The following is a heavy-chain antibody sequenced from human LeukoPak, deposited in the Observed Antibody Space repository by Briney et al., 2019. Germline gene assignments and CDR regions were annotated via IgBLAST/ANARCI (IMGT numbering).Heavy chain of an antibody. Sequence: SETLSLTCTVSGGSISSSSYYWGWIRQPPGKGLEWIGSIYYSGSTYYNPSLKSRVTISVDTSKNQFSLKLSSVTAADTAVYYCARDGSSGWFRWFDPWGQGTLVTVSS. CDR2: IYYSGST. D-gene: IGHD6-19*01. CDR3: ARDGSSGWFRWFDP. CDR1: GGSISSSSYY. V-gene: IGHV4-39*07. J-gene: IGHJ5*02.